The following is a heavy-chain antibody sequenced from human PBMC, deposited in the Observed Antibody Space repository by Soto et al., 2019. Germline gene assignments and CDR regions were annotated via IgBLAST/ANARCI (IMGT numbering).Heavy chain of an antibody. J-gene: IGHJ4*02. D-gene: IGHD1-26*01. V-gene: IGHV1-2*04. CDR2: INPNSGGT. Sequence: ASVKVSCKASGYTFTGYYMHWVRQAPGQGLEWMGWINPNSGGTNYAQKFQGWVTMTRDTSISTAYMELSRLRSDDTAVYDCARGKSGSYVVDDWGQRTLVTVSS. CDR3: ARGKSGSYVVDD. CDR1: GYTFTGYY.